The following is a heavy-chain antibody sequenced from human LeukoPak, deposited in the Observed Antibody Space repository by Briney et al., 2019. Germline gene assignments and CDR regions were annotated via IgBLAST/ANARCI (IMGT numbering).Heavy chain of an antibody. J-gene: IGHJ4*02. CDR2: LSPNRDYI. Sequence: GGSLRLSCAASGFTFSTYTMNWVRQAPGKGLEWVASLSPNRDYIYHADSMKGGFTISRDNAENSLYLQMNSLRAEDTAVYFWAREIRGEGFDYWGQGTLVTVSS. CDR3: AREIRGEGFDY. D-gene: IGHD3-10*01. CDR1: GFTFSTYT. V-gene: IGHV3-21*01.